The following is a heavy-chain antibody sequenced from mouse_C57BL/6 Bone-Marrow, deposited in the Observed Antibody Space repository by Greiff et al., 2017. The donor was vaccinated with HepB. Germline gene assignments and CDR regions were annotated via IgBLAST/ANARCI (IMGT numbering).Heavy chain of an antibody. Sequence: VQLKQSGPELVKPGASVKMSCKASGYTFTDYNMHWVKQSHGKSLEWIGYINPNNGGTRYNQKFKGKATLTVNKSTSTAYMELRSLTSEDSAVYYCARGYYGSSQAWFAYWGQGTLVTVSA. D-gene: IGHD1-1*01. CDR1: GYTFTDYN. V-gene: IGHV1-22*01. CDR3: ARGYYGSSQAWFAY. J-gene: IGHJ3*01. CDR2: INPNNGGT.